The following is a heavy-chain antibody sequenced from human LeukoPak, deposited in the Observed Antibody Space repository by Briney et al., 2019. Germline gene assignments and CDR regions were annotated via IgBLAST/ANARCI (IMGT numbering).Heavy chain of an antibody. J-gene: IGHJ4*02. CDR3: ARDEHSGYGGRDY. CDR2: INPNSGGT. CDR1: GYTFTGYY. Sequence: ASVKVSCKASGYTFTGYYMHWVRQAPGQGLEWMGWINPNSGGTNYAQKFQGRVTMTRDTSISTAYMELSRLRSDDTAVYYCARDEHSGYGGRDYWGQGTLVTVSS. V-gene: IGHV1-2*02. D-gene: IGHD5-12*01.